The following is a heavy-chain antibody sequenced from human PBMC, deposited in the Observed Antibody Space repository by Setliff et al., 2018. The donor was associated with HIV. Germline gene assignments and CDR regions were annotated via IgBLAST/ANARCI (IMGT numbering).Heavy chain of an antibody. CDR3: ARDPSYSPYYDFWSGYYPHDALDI. V-gene: IGHV1-46*01. Sequence: ASVKVSCKASGYTFTSYYMHWVRQAPGQGLEWMGIINPSGGSTSYAQRFQGRVTMTRDTSTSTVYMELSSLRSEDTAIYYCARDPSYSPYYDFWSGYYPHDALDIWGQGTRVTVS. J-gene: IGHJ3*02. CDR1: GYTFTSYY. D-gene: IGHD3-3*01. CDR2: INPSGGST.